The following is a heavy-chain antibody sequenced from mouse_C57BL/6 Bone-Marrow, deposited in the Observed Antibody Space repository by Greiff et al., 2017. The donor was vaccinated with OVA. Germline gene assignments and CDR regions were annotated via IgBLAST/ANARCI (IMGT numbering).Heavy chain of an antibody. Sequence: QVQLQQPGAELVMPGASVKLSCKASGYTFTSYWMHWVKQRPGQGLEWIGEIDPSDSYTNYNQKFKGKSTLTVDKSSSTAYMQLSSLTSEDSAVYNCALPYGNYIVSWGEGTTLTVSP. CDR2: IDPSDSYT. J-gene: IGHJ2*01. CDR3: ALPYGNYIVS. CDR1: GYTFTSYW. D-gene: IGHD2-1*01. V-gene: IGHV1-69*01.